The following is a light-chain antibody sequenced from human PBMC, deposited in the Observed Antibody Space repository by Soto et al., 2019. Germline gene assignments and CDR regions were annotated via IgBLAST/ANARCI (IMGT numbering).Light chain of an antibody. V-gene: IGKV3-11*01. J-gene: IGKJ4*01. CDR1: QSVSTY. Sequence: EIALTQSPATLSLSPGERATLSCRASQSVSTYLAWYQQKPGQAPRLLIYDASNRATGIPARFSGSGSGTDFTLTISSLEPEDFAVYYCQQRSNWPLITFGGGTKVEI. CDR3: QQRSNWPLIT. CDR2: DAS.